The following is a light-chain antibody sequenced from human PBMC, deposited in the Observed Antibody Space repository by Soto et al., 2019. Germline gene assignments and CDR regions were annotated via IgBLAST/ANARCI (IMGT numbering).Light chain of an antibody. CDR3: HQYGGSPRT. Sequence: EIVLTQSPGTLSLSPGERATLSCRASQSVSSSYLAWYQQKPGQAPRLLIYCSSSRATGIPDRFSGSGSGTDFTLTISRLEPEDFAVYYCHQYGGSPRTLGQGNKVEIK. V-gene: IGKV3-20*01. J-gene: IGKJ1*01. CDR1: QSVSSSY. CDR2: CSS.